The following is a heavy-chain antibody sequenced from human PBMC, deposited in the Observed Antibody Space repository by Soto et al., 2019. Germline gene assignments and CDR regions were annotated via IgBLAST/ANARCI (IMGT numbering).Heavy chain of an antibody. CDR3: ARHISGSSGLAGYYYYGMDV. V-gene: IGHV5-10-1*01. CDR1: GYSFTSYW. J-gene: IGHJ6*02. D-gene: IGHD1-26*01. CDR2: IDPSDSYT. Sequence: GGSLKISCKGSGYSFTSYWISWVRQMPGKGLEWMGRIDPSDSYTNYSPSFQGHVTISADKPISTAYLQWSSLKASDTAMYYCARHISGSSGLAGYYYYGMDVWGQGTTVTVSS.